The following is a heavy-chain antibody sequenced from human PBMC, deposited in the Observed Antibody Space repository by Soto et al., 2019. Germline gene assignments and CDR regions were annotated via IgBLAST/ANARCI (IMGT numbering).Heavy chain of an antibody. CDR3: ARGYSHYAH. J-gene: IGHJ4*02. CDR2: IYYSGPS. V-gene: IGHV4-61*01. CDR1: GGSVSRDSNF. Sequence: ETLSLTCTVSGGSVSRDSNFWSWIRQPPGKGLEWIGYIYYSGPSRYNPSLESRVTISIDSSKNQVSLTLTSVTAADTAVYYCARGYSHYAHWGRGTLVTVS. D-gene: IGHD4-4*01.